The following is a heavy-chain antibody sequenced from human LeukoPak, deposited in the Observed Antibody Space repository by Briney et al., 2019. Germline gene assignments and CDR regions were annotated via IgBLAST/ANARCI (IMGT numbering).Heavy chain of an antibody. V-gene: IGHV3-23*01. J-gene: IGHJ4*02. Sequence: PGGSLRLSCAASGFTFSSYAMSWVRQAPGPGLEWVSAISSSGSSTYYADSVKGRFTISRDNSKNTLYLQMNSLRAENTAVYYCAKGMYYSSGLEDYWGQGTLVTVSS. CDR2: ISSSGSST. CDR3: AKGMYYSSGLEDY. D-gene: IGHD3-22*01. CDR1: GFTFSSYA.